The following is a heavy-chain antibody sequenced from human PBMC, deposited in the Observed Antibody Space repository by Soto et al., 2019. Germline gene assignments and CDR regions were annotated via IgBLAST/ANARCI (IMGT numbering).Heavy chain of an antibody. CDR1: GDSVSSRNAA. D-gene: IGHD6-6*01. Sequence: SETLSLTCAISGDSVSSRNAAWNWVRQSPSRGLEWLGRTYYKSKWYNDYSLSVRSRITISPDTSNNQFSLQLNSVTPEDTAVYFCARENQQLVSSLGSWGQGILVTVSS. CDR2: TYYKSKWYN. V-gene: IGHV6-1*01. CDR3: ARENQQLVSSLGS. J-gene: IGHJ4*02.